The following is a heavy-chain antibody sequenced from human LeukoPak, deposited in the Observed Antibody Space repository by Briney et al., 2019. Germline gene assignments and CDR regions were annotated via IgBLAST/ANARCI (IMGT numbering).Heavy chain of an antibody. CDR1: GGSISISKW. CDR3: ARRRPYCGGDCFDY. D-gene: IGHD2-21*01. J-gene: IGHJ4*02. V-gene: IGHV4-4*02. CDR2: IYHSGGT. Sequence: SETLSLTCAVSGGSISISKWWSWVRRPPGKGLEWIGEIYHSGGTNYNPSLKNRVTISVDKSRNQFSLRLTSVTAADTAVYYCARRRPYCGGDCFDYWGQGTLVTVSS.